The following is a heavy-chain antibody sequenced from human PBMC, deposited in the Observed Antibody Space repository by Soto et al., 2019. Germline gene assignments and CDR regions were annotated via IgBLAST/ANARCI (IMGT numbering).Heavy chain of an antibody. CDR1: GYSFTTYW. CDR3: SKHEFSSSISGCCDR. J-gene: IGHJ5*02. Sequence: GESLKISCRGSGYSFTTYWIAWVRQMPRKGLEWVGIIYPGDSETRYSPSFQGQLTMSADKSVSTAYMQCSSLKASHSAIYFCSKHEFSSSISGCCDRWGQGTLVTVSS. CDR2: IYPGDSET. V-gene: IGHV5-51*01. D-gene: IGHD2-2*01.